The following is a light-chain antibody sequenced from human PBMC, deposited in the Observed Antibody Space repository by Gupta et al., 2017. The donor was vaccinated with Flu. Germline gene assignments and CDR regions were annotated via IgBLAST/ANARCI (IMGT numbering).Light chain of an antibody. CDR3: CSYAGSV. CDR1: ASDIGDSKH. CDR2: DVT. J-gene: IGLJ3*02. V-gene: IGLV2-11*01. Sequence: QSALTQPRSVSGSPGQSVTISCTGTASDIGDSKHGSWYQQHPGKAPKLVIYDVTKRPSGVPDRFSGSKSGNTASLTISGRQAEDAGDYYCCSYAGSVFGGGTKLTVL.